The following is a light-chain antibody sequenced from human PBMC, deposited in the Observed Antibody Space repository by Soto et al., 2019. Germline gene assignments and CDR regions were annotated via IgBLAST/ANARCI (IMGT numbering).Light chain of an antibody. CDR3: QQTKGFPLT. Sequence: DIQMTQSPSSLSASVGARVTITCRASQDISKNLAWYQQIPGKAPKLLIFAASTLQSGVPSRFSASGSGTYFILSVGGLQPGDAATYYCQQTKGFPLTFGGGTKVDIK. J-gene: IGKJ4*01. V-gene: IGKV1-12*01. CDR1: QDISKN. CDR2: AAS.